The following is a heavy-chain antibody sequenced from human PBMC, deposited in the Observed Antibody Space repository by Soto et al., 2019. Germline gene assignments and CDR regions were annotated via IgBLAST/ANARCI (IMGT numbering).Heavy chain of an antibody. CDR1: GYTFTGYY. D-gene: IGHD5-12*01. CDR2: INPNSGGT. J-gene: IGHJ5*02. V-gene: IGHV1-2*04. CDR3: AREYSGYDAYNWFDH. Sequence: ASVKVSRKASGYTFTGYYMHWVRQAPGQGLEWMGWINPNSGGTNYAQKFQGWVTMTRDTSISTAYMELSRLRSDDTAVYYCAREYSGYDAYNWFDHWGQGTLVTVPS.